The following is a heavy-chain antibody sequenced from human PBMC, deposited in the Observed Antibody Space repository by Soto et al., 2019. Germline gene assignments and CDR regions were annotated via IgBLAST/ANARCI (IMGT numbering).Heavy chain of an antibody. Sequence: QVQLQQWGAGLLKPSETLSLTCAVSGGSFSGYYWSWIRQPPGKGLEWIGEMNDSGSTTYNASLGSRVAISVDTSKGHLSLTLTSVTAADTAVYYCASPRWNYIYWGQGTLVAVSS. CDR2: MNDSGST. D-gene: IGHD1-7*01. V-gene: IGHV4-34*01. CDR3: ASPRWNYIY. J-gene: IGHJ4*02. CDR1: GGSFSGYY.